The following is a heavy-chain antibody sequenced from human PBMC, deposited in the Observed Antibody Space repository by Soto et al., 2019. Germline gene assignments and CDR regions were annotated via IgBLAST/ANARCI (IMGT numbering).Heavy chain of an antibody. CDR1: GYTFTSYA. V-gene: IGHV1-3*01. J-gene: IGHJ6*03. CDR3: ARMAFASGGPYYYYMDV. CDR2: INAGNGNT. Sequence: ASVKVSCKASGYTFTSYAMHWVRQAPGQRLEWMGWINAGNGNTKYSQKFQGRVTITRDTSASTAYMELSSLRSEDTAVYYCARMAFASGGPYYYYMDVWCKGTTVTVSS. D-gene: IGHD3-10*01.